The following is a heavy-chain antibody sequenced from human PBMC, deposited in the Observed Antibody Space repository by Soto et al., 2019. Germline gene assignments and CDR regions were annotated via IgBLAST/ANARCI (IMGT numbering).Heavy chain of an antibody. Sequence: ETLSLTCTVSGGSISSYYWSWIRQPPGKGLEWIGYIYYSGSTNYNPSLKSRVTISVDTSKNQFSLKLSSVTAADTAVYYCARHVSSGWYHYFDYWGQGTLVTVSS. V-gene: IGHV4-59*08. D-gene: IGHD6-19*01. CDR3: ARHVSSGWYHYFDY. CDR1: GGSISSYY. CDR2: IYYSGST. J-gene: IGHJ4*02.